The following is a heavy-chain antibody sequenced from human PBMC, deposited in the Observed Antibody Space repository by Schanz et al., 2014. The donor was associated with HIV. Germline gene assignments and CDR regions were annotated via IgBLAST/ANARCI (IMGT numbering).Heavy chain of an antibody. V-gene: IGHV1-69*06. Sequence: QVQLVQSGAEVKKPGSSVRVSCKASGGTFISYAVSWVRQAPGQGLEWMGGIIPIFDTTNYAQKFQGRVTTTADKSTSTVYMDLSSLRSEDTAVYYCARTYTGDWSTGADWGQGTLVTVSS. J-gene: IGHJ4*02. CDR3: ARTYTGDWSTGAD. D-gene: IGHD2-21*02. CDR2: IIPIFDTT. CDR1: GGTFISYA.